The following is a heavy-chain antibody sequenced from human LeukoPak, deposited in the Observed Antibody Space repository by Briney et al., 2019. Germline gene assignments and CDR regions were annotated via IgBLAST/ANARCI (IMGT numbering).Heavy chain of an antibody. D-gene: IGHD1-26*01. CDR1: GFTFSSYA. CDR3: AREEAQGGSYHRPFDY. V-gene: IGHV3-30*04. CDR2: ISYDGSNK. Sequence: QAGGSLRLSCAASGFTFSSYAMHWVRQAPGKGLEWVAVISYDGSNKYYADSVKGRFTISRDNSKNTLYLQMNSLRAEDTAVYYCAREEAQGGSYHRPFDYWGQGTLVTVSS. J-gene: IGHJ4*02.